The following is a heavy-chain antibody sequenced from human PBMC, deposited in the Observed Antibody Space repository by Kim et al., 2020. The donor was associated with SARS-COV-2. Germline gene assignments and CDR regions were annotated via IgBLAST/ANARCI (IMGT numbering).Heavy chain of an antibody. V-gene: IGHV4-31*03. CDR3: ARVGYGSGSYYNLP. J-gene: IGHJ5*02. CDR1: GGSISSGGYY. Sequence: SETLSLTCTVSGGSISSGGYYWSWIRQHPGKGLEWIGYIYYSGSTYYNPSLKSRVTISVDTSKNQFSLKLSSVTAADTAVYYCARVGYGSGSYYNLPWGQGTLVTVSS. CDR2: IYYSGST. D-gene: IGHD3-10*01.